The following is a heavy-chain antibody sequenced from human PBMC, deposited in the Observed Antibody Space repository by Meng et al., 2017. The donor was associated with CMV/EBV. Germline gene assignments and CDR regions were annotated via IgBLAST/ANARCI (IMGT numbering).Heavy chain of an antibody. V-gene: IGHV1-2*02. CDR2: INPNSGGT. J-gene: IGHJ3*02. D-gene: IGHD5-24*01. CDR1: GYTFTGYY. Sequence: ASVKVSCKASGYTFTGYYMHWVRQAPGQGLEWMGWINPNSGGTNYAQKFQGRVTMTRDTSISTAYMELSRLRSDDTAVYYCARKSRWLPRGDAFDIWGQGTMVTVSS. CDR3: ARKSRWLPRGDAFDI.